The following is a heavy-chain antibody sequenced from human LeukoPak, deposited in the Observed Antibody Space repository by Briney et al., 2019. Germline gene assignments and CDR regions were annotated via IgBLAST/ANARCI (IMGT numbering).Heavy chain of an antibody. V-gene: IGHV1-69*13. J-gene: IGHJ6*02. CDR2: IIPIFGTA. D-gene: IGHD1-7*01. Sequence: ASVKVSCKASGGTFSSYAISWVRQAPGQGLEWMGGIIPIFGTASYAQKFQGRVTITADESTSTAYMELSSLRSEDTAVYYCARSAGTTDYYYGMDVWGQGTTVTVSS. CDR1: GGTFSSYA. CDR3: ARSAGTTDYYYGMDV.